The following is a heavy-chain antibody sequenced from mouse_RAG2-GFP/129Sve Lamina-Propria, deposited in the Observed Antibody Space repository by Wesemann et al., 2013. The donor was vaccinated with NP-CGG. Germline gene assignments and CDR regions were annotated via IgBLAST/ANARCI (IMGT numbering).Heavy chain of an antibody. Sequence: NGATNYNEKFKSKATLTVDKSSSTAYMQLSSLTSEDSAVYYCTIPYSNGAYWGQGTLVTVSA. CDR2: NGAT. D-gene: IGHD2-5*01. J-gene: IGHJ3*01. V-gene: IGHV1S16*01. CDR3: TIPYSNGAY.